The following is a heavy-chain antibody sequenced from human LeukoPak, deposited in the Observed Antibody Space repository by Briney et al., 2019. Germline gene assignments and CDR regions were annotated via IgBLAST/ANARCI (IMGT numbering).Heavy chain of an antibody. CDR1: GGSIIRRGYS. J-gene: IGHJ5*02. D-gene: IGHD2-2*01. CDR2: NYHSRST. Sequence: SQTLSLPFAGSGGSIIRRGYSLSWIRPPPGTGLECIGYNYHSRSTFYNPSLKTRLTISVDRSKTQFSLKLSSVTAADTAVYYCARAPVAPVVPGKPVGLWFDPWGQGTLVTVSS. CDR3: ARAPVAPVVPGKPVGLWFDP. V-gene: IGHV4-30-2*01.